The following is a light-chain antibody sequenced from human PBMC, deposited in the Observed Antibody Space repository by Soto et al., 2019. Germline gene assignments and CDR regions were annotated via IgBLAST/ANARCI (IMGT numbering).Light chain of an antibody. CDR1: QSVSRY. J-gene: IGKJ1*01. Sequence: EIVLTQSPDTLSLSPGESATLSCRASQSVSRYLAWYQQKPGQAPRLLIYGASNRATGIPDRFSGSGSGTDFTLTISRLEPEDFAVYYCQQYGSSGTFGQGTKVDIK. CDR3: QQYGSSGT. CDR2: GAS. V-gene: IGKV3-20*01.